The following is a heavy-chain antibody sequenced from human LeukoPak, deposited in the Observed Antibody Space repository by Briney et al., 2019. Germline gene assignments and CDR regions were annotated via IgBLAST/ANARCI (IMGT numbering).Heavy chain of an antibody. Sequence: GGSLTLSCAASGFTFSSYWMSWVRQAPGKGLEWVANIKQDGSEKYYVDSVKGRFTISRDNAKNSLYLQMNSVRDEDTAVYYCARAIMGSSYYYYYMDVWGKGTTVTVSS. V-gene: IGHV3-7*01. CDR2: IKQDGSEK. D-gene: IGHD1-26*01. CDR1: GFTFSSYW. CDR3: ARAIMGSSYYYYYMDV. J-gene: IGHJ6*03.